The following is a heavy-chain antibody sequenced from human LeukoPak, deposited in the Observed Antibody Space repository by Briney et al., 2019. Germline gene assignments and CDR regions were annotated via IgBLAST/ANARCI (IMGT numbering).Heavy chain of an antibody. CDR2: IGPAGDT. D-gene: IGHD3-3*01. V-gene: IGHV3-13*01. J-gene: IGHJ3*01. Sequence: GGSLRLSCAASGFTFSTYDMHWVRQGTGKVLEWVSAIGPAGDTYYPYSVKGRFTISRENAKNSLYLQMNSLRAGDTAVYYCVRVAKSVFGDFFDVWGRGTTVTVSS. CDR1: GFTFSTYD. CDR3: VRVAKSVFGDFFDV.